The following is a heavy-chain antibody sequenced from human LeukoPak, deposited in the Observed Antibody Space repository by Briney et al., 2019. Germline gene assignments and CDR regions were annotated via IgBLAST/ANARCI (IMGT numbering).Heavy chain of an antibody. CDR1: GGSISSSRYY. D-gene: IGHD4-17*01. CDR3: ARLDYGDWFDP. V-gene: IGHV4-39*07. CDR2: KYYSGST. Sequence: SETLSLTCTVSGGSISSSRYYGGWIRQPPGKGLEWIGSKYYSGSTYYNPSLKSRVTISVDTSKNQFSLKLSSVTAADTAVYYCARLDYGDWFDPWGQGTLVTVSS. J-gene: IGHJ5*02.